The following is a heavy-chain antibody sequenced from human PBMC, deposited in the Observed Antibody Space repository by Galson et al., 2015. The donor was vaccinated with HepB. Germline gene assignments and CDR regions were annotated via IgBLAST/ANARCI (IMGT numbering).Heavy chain of an antibody. Sequence: CAISGDSVSSNSAAWYWIRQSPSRGLEWLGRTYYRSKWYNDYAVSVKSRITINPDTSKNQFSLQLNSVTPEDTAVYYCARDPNDFPPPVGYYYYGMDVWGQGTTVTASS. V-gene: IGHV6-1*01. J-gene: IGHJ6*02. CDR1: GDSVSSNSAA. CDR3: ARDPNDFPPPVGYYYYGMDV. D-gene: IGHD4-23*01. CDR2: TYYRSKWYN.